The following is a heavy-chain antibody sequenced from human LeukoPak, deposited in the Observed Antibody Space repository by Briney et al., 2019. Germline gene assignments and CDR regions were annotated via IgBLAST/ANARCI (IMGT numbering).Heavy chain of an antibody. Sequence: PSETLSLTCAVSGYSISSGYYWAWIRQPPGKGLEWIGSIYHSGSTYYHPTLNSRATIPVDTFKNQFAMKLSSVTAADTAVYYCARSGHEWYYGSGYAFDIWGQGTMVTVSS. CDR2: IYHSGST. V-gene: IGHV4-38-2*01. CDR3: ARSGHEWYYGSGYAFDI. CDR1: GYSISSGYY. D-gene: IGHD3-10*01. J-gene: IGHJ3*02.